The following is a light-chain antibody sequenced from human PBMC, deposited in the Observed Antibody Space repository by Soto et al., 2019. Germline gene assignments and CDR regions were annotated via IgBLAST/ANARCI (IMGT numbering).Light chain of an antibody. CDR3: QQYGSSPTT. CDR1: QSVSSSY. Sequence: EIVLTQSPGTLSFSPGERATLSCRASQSVSSSYLAWYQQKPGQAPRFLIYGASSRATGIPDRFSGSGSGTDFTLTISRLEPEDFAVYYCQQYGSSPTTFGQGTKVDIK. J-gene: IGKJ1*01. CDR2: GAS. V-gene: IGKV3-20*01.